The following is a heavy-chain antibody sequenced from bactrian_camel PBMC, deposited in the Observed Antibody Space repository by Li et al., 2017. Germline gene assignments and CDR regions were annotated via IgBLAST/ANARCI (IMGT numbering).Heavy chain of an antibody. V-gene: IGHV3S40*01. Sequence: VQLVESGGGLVQPGGSLTRSCAASGFTYGTYHTSWVRQALGKGLEWVSTIANGGVSTYYADSVKGRFTISRDNAKNTVYLQLNSLKTEDMAMYYCAKMGLQSASYWGQGTQVTVS. CDR3: AKMGLQSASY. J-gene: IGHJ4*01. CDR2: IANGGVST. D-gene: IGHD2*01. CDR1: GFTYGTYH.